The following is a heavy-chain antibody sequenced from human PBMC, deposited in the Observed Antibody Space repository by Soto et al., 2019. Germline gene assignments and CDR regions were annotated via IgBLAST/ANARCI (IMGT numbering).Heavy chain of an antibody. V-gene: IGHV1-69*13. CDR3: ARASTDFWSGSRPDAYYYYGMDV. Sequence: SVKVSCKASGGTFSSYAISWVRQAPGQGLEWMGGIIPIFGTANYAQKFQGRVTITADESTSTAYMELSSLRSEDTAVYYCARASTDFWSGSRPDAYYYYGMDVWGQGTTVTVSS. D-gene: IGHD3-3*01. J-gene: IGHJ6*02. CDR1: GGTFSSYA. CDR2: IIPIFGTA.